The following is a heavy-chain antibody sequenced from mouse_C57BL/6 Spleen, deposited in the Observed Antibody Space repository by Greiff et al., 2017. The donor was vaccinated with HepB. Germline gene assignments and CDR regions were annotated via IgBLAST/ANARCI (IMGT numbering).Heavy chain of an antibody. CDR1: GFTFSDYG. D-gene: IGHD1-1*01. CDR2: ISSGSSTI. Sequence: EVQGVESGGGLVKPGGSLKLSCAASGFTFSDYGMHWVRQAPEKGLEWVAYISSGSSTIYYADTVKGRFTISRDNAKNTLFLQMTSLRSEDTAMYYCARTLTTVVATDYAMDYWGQGTSVTVSS. J-gene: IGHJ4*01. CDR3: ARTLTTVVATDYAMDY. V-gene: IGHV5-17*01.